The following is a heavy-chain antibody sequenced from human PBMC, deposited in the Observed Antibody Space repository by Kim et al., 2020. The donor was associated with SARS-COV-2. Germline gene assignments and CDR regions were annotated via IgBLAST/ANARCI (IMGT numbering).Heavy chain of an antibody. CDR2: IYYSGST. CDR3: ARLDQRPDYYYYYGMDV. CDR1: GGSISSYY. Sequence: SETLSLTCTVSGGSISSYYWSWIRQPPGKGLEWIGYIYYSGSTNYNPSLKSRVTISVDTSKNQFSLKLSSVTAADTAVYYCARLDQRPDYYYYYGMDVWGQGTTVTVSS. V-gene: IGHV4-59*08. D-gene: IGHD6-25*01. J-gene: IGHJ6*02.